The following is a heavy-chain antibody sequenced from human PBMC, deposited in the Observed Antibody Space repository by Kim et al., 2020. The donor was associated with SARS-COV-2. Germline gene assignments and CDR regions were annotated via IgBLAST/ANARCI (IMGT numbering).Heavy chain of an antibody. CDR1: GYTFTGYY. V-gene: IGHV1-2*04. CDR2: INPNSGGT. Sequence: ASVKVSCKASGYTFTGYYMHWVRQAPGQGLEWMGWINPNSGGTNYAQKFQGWVTMTRDTSISTAYMELSRLRSDDTAVYYCARGLYTQKGRPAAIPFDPWGQGTLVTVSS. D-gene: IGHD2-2*01. CDR3: ARGLYTQKGRPAAIPFDP. J-gene: IGHJ5*02.